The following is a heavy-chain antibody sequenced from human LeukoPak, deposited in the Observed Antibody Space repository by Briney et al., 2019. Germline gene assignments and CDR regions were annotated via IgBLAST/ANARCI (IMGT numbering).Heavy chain of an antibody. CDR2: IYKTGST. Sequence: SQTLSLTCTVSGDSIASGGYYWSWIRQRPGKGLEWIGYIYKTGSTYYNPSLKSRVTMSVDTSRNQFSLKLNSVTAADTAVYYCARDVLRWGQGTLVTVSS. CDR3: ARDVLR. V-gene: IGHV4-31*03. CDR1: GDSIASGGYY. J-gene: IGHJ4*02.